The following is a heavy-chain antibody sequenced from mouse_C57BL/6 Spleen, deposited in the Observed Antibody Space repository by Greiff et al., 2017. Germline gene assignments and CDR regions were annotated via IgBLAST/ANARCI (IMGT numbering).Heavy chain of an antibody. V-gene: IGHV1-81*01. J-gene: IGHJ2*01. CDR1: GYTFTSYG. CDR3: ARSYYSNYGPFYY. Sequence: VQLQQSGAELARPGASVKLSCKASGYTFTSYGISWVKQRTGQGLEWIGEIYPRSGNTYCNVKFKGKATLTADKSSSTAYMELRSLTSEDSAFYFCARSYYSNYGPFYYWGQGTTLTVSS. D-gene: IGHD2-5*01. CDR2: IYPRSGNT.